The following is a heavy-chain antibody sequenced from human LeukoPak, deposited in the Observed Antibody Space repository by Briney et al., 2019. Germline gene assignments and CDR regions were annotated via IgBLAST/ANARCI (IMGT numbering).Heavy chain of an antibody. J-gene: IGHJ4*02. V-gene: IGHV1-3*03. CDR1: GYTFTSYA. Sequence: ASVKVSCKASGYTFTSYAMHWVRQAPGQRLEWMGWINAGNGNTKYSQEFQGRVTITRDTSASTAYVELSSLRSEDMAVYHCARGGIVGTIHFDYWGQGTLVTVSS. CDR3: ARGGIVGTIHFDY. D-gene: IGHD1-26*01. CDR2: INAGNGNT.